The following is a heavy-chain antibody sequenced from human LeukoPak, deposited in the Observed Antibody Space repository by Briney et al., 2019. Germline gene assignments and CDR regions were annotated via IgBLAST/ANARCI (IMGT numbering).Heavy chain of an antibody. Sequence: GGSLRLSCAASGFTFSSYEMNWVRQAPGKGLEWVSYISSSGSTIYYADSVKGRFTISRDNAKNSLYLQMNSLRAEDTAVYYCAVSEIYSITDYWGQGTLSPSPQ. J-gene: IGHJ4*02. CDR2: ISSSGSTI. D-gene: IGHD5-18*01. CDR1: GFTFSSYE. V-gene: IGHV3-48*03. CDR3: AVSEIYSITDY.